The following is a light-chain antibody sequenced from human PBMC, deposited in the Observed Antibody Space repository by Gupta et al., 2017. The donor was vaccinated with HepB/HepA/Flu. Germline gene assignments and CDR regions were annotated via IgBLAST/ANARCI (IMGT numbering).Light chain of an antibody. CDR1: QSVKSSY. J-gene: IGKJ3*01. CDR3: QQDGSAPFT. V-gene: IGKV3-20*01. CDR2: GAS. Sequence: IVLTHSPRTLSFSPGARATLSRSARQSVKSSYLARYQQKPGQAPRLLIYGASSRSTGIPDRISGSGSGTDFTLTISRLKPENFAVYYCQQDGSAPFTFGHGTKVDIK.